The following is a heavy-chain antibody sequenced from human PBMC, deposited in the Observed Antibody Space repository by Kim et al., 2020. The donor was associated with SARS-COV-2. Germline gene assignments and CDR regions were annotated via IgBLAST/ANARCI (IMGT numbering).Heavy chain of an antibody. CDR1: GFTFSSYS. V-gene: IGHV3-21*01. D-gene: IGHD1-1*01. CDR3: ARDLGGTPFMGFDY. CDR2: ISSSSSYI. J-gene: IGHJ4*02. Sequence: GGSLRLSCAASGFTFSSYSMNWVRQAPGKGLEWVSSISSSSSYIYYADSVKGRFTISRDNAKNSLYLQMNSLRAEDTAVYYCARDLGGTPFMGFDYWGQGTLVTVSS.